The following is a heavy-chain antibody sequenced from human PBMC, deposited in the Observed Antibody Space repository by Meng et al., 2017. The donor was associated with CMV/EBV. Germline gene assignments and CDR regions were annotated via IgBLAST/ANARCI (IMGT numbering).Heavy chain of an antibody. CDR3: ARDLGPGSMGSGSFDY. Sequence: GESLKISCAASGFTFSSYSMNWVRQAPGKGLEWVSSISSSSSYIYYADSVKGRFTISRDNAKNPLYLQMNSLRAEDTAVYYCARDLGPGSMGSGSFDYWGQGTLVTVSS. D-gene: IGHD3-22*01. V-gene: IGHV3-21*01. CDR2: ISSSSSYI. J-gene: IGHJ4*02. CDR1: GFTFSSYS.